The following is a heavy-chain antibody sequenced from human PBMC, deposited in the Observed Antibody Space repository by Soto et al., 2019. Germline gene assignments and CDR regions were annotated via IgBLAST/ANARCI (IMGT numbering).Heavy chain of an antibody. CDR2: INHSGST. Sequence: SETLSLTCAVYGGSFSGYYWSWIRQPPGKGLEWIGEINHSGSTNYNPSLKSRVTISVDTSKNQFSLKLSSVTAADTAVYYCARGRLPTSGYSYGTYYFDYWGQGTLVTVSS. CDR1: GGSFSGYY. J-gene: IGHJ4*02. V-gene: IGHV4-34*01. D-gene: IGHD5-18*01. CDR3: ARGRLPTSGYSYGTYYFDY.